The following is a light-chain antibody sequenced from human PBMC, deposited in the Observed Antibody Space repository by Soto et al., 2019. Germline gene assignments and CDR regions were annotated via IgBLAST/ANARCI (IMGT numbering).Light chain of an antibody. CDR2: EVS. J-gene: IGLJ1*01. Sequence: QSALTQPASVSGSPGQSIIISCTGTSSDVGGYNSVSWFQQHPSKAPKLIIYEVSHRPSGVSIRFSGSKSGNTASLTISGLQAEDEADYYCNSYRHSTTLVFGTGTKLTVL. V-gene: IGLV2-14*01. CDR1: SSDVGGYNS. CDR3: NSYRHSTTLV.